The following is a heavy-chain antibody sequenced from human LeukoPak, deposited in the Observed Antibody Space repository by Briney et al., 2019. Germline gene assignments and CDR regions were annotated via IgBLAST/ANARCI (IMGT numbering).Heavy chain of an antibody. J-gene: IGHJ4*02. Sequence: TGGFLRLSCAASGFTFSSYSVNWVRQAPGKGPEWVSYISPSSDTIKYADSVRGRFTISRDNAKNSLYLQVNSLRAEDTAVYYCAKDGGFWSGYGPPYFDYWGQGNLVTVSS. V-gene: IGHV3-48*04. CDR1: GFTFSSYS. CDR2: ISPSSDTI. CDR3: AKDGGFWSGYGPPYFDY. D-gene: IGHD3-3*01.